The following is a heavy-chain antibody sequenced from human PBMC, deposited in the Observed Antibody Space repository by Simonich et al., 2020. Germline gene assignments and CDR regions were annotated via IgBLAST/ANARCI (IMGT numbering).Heavy chain of an antibody. V-gene: IGHV1-2*02. CDR3: ARGYWGYYFDY. Sequence: QVQLVQSGAEVKKPGASVKVSCKASGYTFTGYYMHWVRQAPGQGLEWMGWINPNSGGTNYAQKVQGRVTMTRDTSISTAYMELSRLRSDDTAVYYCARGYWGYYFDYWGQGTLVTVSS. D-gene: IGHD7-27*01. CDR2: INPNSGGT. CDR1: GYTFTGYY. J-gene: IGHJ4*02.